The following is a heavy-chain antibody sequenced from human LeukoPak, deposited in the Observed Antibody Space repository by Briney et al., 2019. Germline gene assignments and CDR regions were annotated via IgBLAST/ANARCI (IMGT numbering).Heavy chain of an antibody. CDR1: GFTFSSYS. D-gene: IGHD2-21*01. J-gene: IGHJ4*02. V-gene: IGHV4-34*01. CDR2: INHSGST. Sequence: GSLRLSCAASGFTFSSYSMNWVRQAAGKGLEWIGEINHSGSTNYNPSLKSRVTISVDTSTNQFSLKLSSVTAADTAVYYCARGLLSDILQSDYWDQGTLVTVSS. CDR3: ARGLLSDILQSDY.